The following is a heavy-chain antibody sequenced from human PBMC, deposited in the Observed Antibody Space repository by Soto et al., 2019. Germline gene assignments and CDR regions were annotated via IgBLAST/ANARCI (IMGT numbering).Heavy chain of an antibody. V-gene: IGHV4-30-4*01. CDR1: DGSVTSDGDY. CDR3: ATESGSTYGYFDH. D-gene: IGHD5-18*01. J-gene: IGHJ4*02. CDR2: ISNSGST. Sequence: ASETLSLTCTVSDGSVTSDGDYWTWIRQSPGKGLEWIGYISNSGSTDYNPSLKTRLSMSVDRSKNQFTLRLTSVTAADTAVYFCATESGSTYGYFDHWGQGTQVTVSS.